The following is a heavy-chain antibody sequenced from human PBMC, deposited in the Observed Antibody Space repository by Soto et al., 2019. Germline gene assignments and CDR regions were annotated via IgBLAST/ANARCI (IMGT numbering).Heavy chain of an antibody. D-gene: IGHD3-16*02. CDR2: ISYDGINE. V-gene: IGHV3-30*14. CDR3: ARDRFRLGELSLIGYFDY. J-gene: IGHJ4*02. Sequence: QVQLVESGGSVVQPGRSLRLSCEASGFTFTSYAMHWVRQAPGKGLEWVAVISYDGINEYYADSVKGRFTISRDNSKNTLFFQMGSLRVEGPAFELRARDRFRLGELSLIGYFDYWGQGTLVTVSS. CDR1: GFTFTSYA.